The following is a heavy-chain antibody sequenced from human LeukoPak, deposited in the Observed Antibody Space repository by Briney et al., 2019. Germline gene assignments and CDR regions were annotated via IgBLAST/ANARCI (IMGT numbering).Heavy chain of an antibody. Sequence: PGASLRLSCAASGFTFSSYAMSWVRQALGKGLEWVSAISGSGGSTYYADSVKGRFTISRDNSKNTLYLQMNSLRAEDTAVYYCAKDYGDGAEYFQHCGQGTLVTVSS. J-gene: IGHJ1*01. CDR3: AKDYGDGAEYFQH. D-gene: IGHD4-17*01. CDR1: GFTFSSYA. V-gene: IGHV3-23*01. CDR2: ISGSGGST.